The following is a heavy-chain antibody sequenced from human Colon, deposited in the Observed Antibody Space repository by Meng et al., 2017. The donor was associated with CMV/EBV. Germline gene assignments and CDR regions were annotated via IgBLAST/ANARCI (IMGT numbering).Heavy chain of an antibody. D-gene: IGHD4-23*01. V-gene: IGHV3-48*04. J-gene: IGHJ4*02. CDR2: ISPSSNSV. Sequence: GESLKISCAASEFTFNTYTMNWVRQAPGKGLEWLAYISPSSNSVYYADSVRGRLTVSRDNAKNSLYLQMNSLRADDTAIYYCARAAVGGNEGIDYWGQGTLVTVSS. CDR1: EFTFNTYT. CDR3: ARAAVGGNEGIDY.